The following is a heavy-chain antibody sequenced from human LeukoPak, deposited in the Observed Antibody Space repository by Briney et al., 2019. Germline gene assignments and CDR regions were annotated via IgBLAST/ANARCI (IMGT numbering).Heavy chain of an antibody. Sequence: GGSLRLSCAASGFTFSNYAMSWVRQAPGKGLEWVSPISGSGGNTFYADSVKGGFTISRDNSKNTLYLQMNSLRVEDTAVYYCAKDQVSLAGRASYIDCWGQGTLVTVSS. CDR1: GFTFSNYA. CDR2: ISGSGGNT. V-gene: IGHV3-23*01. J-gene: IGHJ4*02. D-gene: IGHD6-19*01. CDR3: AKDQVSLAGRASYIDC.